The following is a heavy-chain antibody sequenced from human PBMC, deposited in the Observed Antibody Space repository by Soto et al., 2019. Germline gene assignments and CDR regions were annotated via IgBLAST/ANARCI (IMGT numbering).Heavy chain of an antibody. D-gene: IGHD3-3*01. CDR2: ISSSSSYI. CDR1: GFTFSSYS. CDR3: ARAPTLYDFVAPGLFDI. J-gene: IGHJ3*02. Sequence: GGSLRLSCAASGFTFSSYSMNWVRQAPGKGLEWVSSISSSSSYIYYADSVKGRFTISRDNAKNSLYLQMNSLRAEDTAVYYCARAPTLYDFVAPGLFDIWGQGTMVTVSS. V-gene: IGHV3-21*01.